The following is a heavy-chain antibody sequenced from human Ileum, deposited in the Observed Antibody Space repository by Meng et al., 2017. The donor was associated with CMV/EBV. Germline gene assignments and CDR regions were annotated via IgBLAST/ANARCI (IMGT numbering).Heavy chain of an antibody. J-gene: IGHJ5*02. Sequence: GESLKISCEGSGYSFTNYWIAWVRQMPRRGPEWMGIIYPDDSETRYSPSFQGQVTISVDKSLNTAYLQWNSLKASDTAMYYCARLRNFNNWFDTWGQGTLVTVSS. D-gene: IGHD4-11*01. CDR2: IYPDDSET. V-gene: IGHV5-51*01. CDR3: ARLRNFNNWFDT. CDR1: GYSFTNYW.